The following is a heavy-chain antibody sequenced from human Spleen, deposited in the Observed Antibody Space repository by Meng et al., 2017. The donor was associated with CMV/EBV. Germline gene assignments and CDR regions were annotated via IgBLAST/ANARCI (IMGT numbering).Heavy chain of an antibody. V-gene: IGHV3-21*01. Sequence: GESLKISCAASGFTFSSYSMNWVRQAPGKGLEWVSSISSSSSYIYYADSVKGRFTISRDNAKNSLYLQMNSLRAEDTAVYYCVRVGELERRRPFELWGQGTVVTVSS. CDR3: VRVGELERRRPFEL. J-gene: IGHJ3*01. CDR2: ISSSSSYI. CDR1: GFTFSSYS. D-gene: IGHD1-1*01.